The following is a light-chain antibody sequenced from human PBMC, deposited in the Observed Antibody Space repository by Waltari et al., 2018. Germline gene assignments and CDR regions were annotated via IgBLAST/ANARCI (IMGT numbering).Light chain of an antibody. V-gene: IGLV2-23*02. CDR1: SNDVGSYTL. Sequence: QSALTQPASVSGSPGQSITIPCTGTSNDVGSYTLVSWYQQYPGKAPKVVVYEVSNRPSGVSTRLSGSKSGNTASLTIAGLQSEDECEYYCCAYTRSDYVTFGGGTKVTVL. CDR2: EVS. J-gene: IGLJ2*01. CDR3: CAYTRSDYVT.